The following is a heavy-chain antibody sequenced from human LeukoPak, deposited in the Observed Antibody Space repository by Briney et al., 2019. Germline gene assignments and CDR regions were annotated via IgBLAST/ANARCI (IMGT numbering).Heavy chain of an antibody. Sequence: SETLSLTCTVSDGSINGYYWSWIRQPPGKGLDWIGYMYSGGTTNYSPSLKSRVTISVDTSKNQFSLKLSSVTAADTAVYYCARGTKWELLPDYWGQGTLVTVSS. D-gene: IGHD1-26*01. V-gene: IGHV4-59*01. J-gene: IGHJ4*02. CDR2: MYSGGTT. CDR3: ARGTKWELLPDY. CDR1: DGSINGYY.